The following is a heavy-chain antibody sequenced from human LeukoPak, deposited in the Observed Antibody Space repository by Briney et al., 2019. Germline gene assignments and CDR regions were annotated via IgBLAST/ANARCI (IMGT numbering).Heavy chain of an antibody. CDR1: GFTFGSYG. CDR3: ARGGYYDFWSGTAAVDY. Sequence: GGSLRLSCAASGFTFGSYGMHWVRQAPGKGLEWVTFIRYDGSDKYYADSVKGRFTISRDNSKNTLYLQMNSLRAEDTAVYYCARGGYYDFWSGTAAVDYWGQGTLVTVSS. J-gene: IGHJ4*02. V-gene: IGHV3-30*02. CDR2: IRYDGSDK. D-gene: IGHD3-3*01.